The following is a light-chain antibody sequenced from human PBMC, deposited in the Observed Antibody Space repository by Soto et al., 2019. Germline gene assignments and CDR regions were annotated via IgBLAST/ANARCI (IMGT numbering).Light chain of an antibody. V-gene: IGKV3-15*01. CDR2: GAS. J-gene: IGKJ1*01. CDR1: QSVSSN. Sequence: EILMTQSPATLSVSPGERATLTCRASQSVSSNLAWYQQKPGQAPRLIIYGASTRANGIPARFSGSGSGTEFTLTISSLQSEDFAFYYCQQYNNWPPWTFGQGTKVDIK. CDR3: QQYNNWPPWT.